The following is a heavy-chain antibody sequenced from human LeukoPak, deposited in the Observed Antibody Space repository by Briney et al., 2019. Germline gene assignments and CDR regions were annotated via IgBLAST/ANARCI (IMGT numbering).Heavy chain of an antibody. CDR3: TIGGFWGAMIPNLPFDF. CDR2: MNPYNGNK. J-gene: IGHJ4*02. V-gene: IGHV1-18*01. D-gene: IGHD3-3*01. Sequence: GASVKVSCKTSGYSFTNYGITWVRQAPGQGLEWLGWMNPYNGNKKFAEKVQDRITVTTDTSTSTAYMELRSLTSDDTAVYYCTIGGFWGAMIPNLPFDFWGQGILVIVSS. CDR1: GYSFTNYG.